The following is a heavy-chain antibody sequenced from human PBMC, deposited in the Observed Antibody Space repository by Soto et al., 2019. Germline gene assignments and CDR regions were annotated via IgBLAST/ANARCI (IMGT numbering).Heavy chain of an antibody. CDR1: GFTFSSYW. CDR3: ARGLYPSSGSLGY. CDR2: INSDGSST. V-gene: IGHV3-74*01. D-gene: IGHD6-19*01. J-gene: IGHJ1*01. Sequence: EVQLVESGGGLVQPGGSLRLSCAASGFTFSSYWMHWVRQAPGKGLVWVSRINSDGSSTNYADSVKGRLTISRDNAKSTLFLQLNCLRAEDTALYYCARGLYPSSGSLGYWGQGTLVTVSS.